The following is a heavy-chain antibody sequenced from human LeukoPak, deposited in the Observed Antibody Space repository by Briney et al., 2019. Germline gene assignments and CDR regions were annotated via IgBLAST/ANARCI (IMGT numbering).Heavy chain of an antibody. J-gene: IGHJ5*02. Sequence: SETLSLTCTVSGGSISSYYWSWIRQPPGKGLEWIGYIYYSGSTNYDPSLKSRVTISVDTSKNQFSLNLTSVTAADTAVYYCARHAQYYAYHFDHWGQGSLVTVSS. V-gene: IGHV4-59*01. CDR2: IYYSGST. D-gene: IGHD3-16*01. CDR3: ARHAQYYAYHFDH. CDR1: GGSISSYY.